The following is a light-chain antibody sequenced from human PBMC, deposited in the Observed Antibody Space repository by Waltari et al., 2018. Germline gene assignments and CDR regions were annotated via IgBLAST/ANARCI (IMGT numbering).Light chain of an antibody. V-gene: IGLV1-40*01. CDR2: SNS. Sequence: QSVLTQPPSVSGAPGQRVTLSCTGTASNFGTGYDVHWYQQFPGTAPKLRNYSNSNRPSGVPDRCSGSRSGTSASLTITGLQAEDEADYYCQAYDKSLSSVVFGGGTKVTVL. CDR3: QAYDKSLSSVV. J-gene: IGLJ2*01. CDR1: ASNFGTGYD.